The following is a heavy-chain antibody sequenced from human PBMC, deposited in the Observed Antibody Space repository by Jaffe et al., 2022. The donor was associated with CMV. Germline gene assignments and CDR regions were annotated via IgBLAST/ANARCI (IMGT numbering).Heavy chain of an antibody. CDR1: GFTFSSYG. D-gene: IGHD3-3*01. CDR2: IWYDGSNK. Sequence: QVQLVESGGGVVQPGRSLRLSCAASGFTFSSYGMHWVRQAPGKGLEWVAVIWYDGSNKYYADSVKGRFTISRDNSKNTLYLQMNSLRAEDTAVYYCARAYYDFWSGSDLFDYWGQGTLVTVSS. CDR3: ARAYYDFWSGSDLFDY. V-gene: IGHV3-33*08. J-gene: IGHJ4*02.